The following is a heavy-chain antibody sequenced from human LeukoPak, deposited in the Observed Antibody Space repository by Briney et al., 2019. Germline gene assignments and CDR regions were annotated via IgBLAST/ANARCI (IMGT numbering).Heavy chain of an antibody. CDR3: ARGHYHASNFDY. J-gene: IGHJ4*02. V-gene: IGHV3-7*01. Sequence: GGSLRLSCAASGFTFSNYRMHWVRQAPGKGLEWVANIKQDGGEKNYVDSVKGRFTISRDNAKNSLYLQMISLRAEDTAVYYCARGHYHASNFDYWGQGTLVTVFS. CDR2: IKQDGGEK. CDR1: GFTFSNYR. D-gene: IGHD1-14*01.